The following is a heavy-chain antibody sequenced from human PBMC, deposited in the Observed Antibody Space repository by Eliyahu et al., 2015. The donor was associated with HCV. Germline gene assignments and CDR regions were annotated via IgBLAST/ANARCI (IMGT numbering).Heavy chain of an antibody. CDR1: GGSFSGYY. CDR3: ARRSRAVAGTPYYYYYGMDV. J-gene: IGHJ6*02. V-gene: IGHV4-34*01. D-gene: IGHD6-19*01. Sequence: QVQLQQWGAGLLKPSETLSLTCAVYGGSFSGYYWSWIRQPPGKGLEWIGEINHSGSTNYNPSLKSRVTISVDTSKNQFSLKLSSVTAADTAVYYCARRSRAVAGTPYYYYYGMDVWGQGTTVTVSS. CDR2: INHSGST.